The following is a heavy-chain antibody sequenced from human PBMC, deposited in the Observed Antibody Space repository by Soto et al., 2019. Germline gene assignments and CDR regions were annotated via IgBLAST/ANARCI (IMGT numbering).Heavy chain of an antibody. V-gene: IGHV5-51*01. D-gene: IGHD6-6*01. J-gene: IGHJ6*02. CDR2: IYPGDSDT. CDR1: GYSFTSYW. CDR3: ARWAARPGGDHYGMAF. Sequence: GAALKISCEGSGYSFTSYWICWVRQMPGKGLEWMGIIYPGDSDTRYSPSFQGQVTISADKSISTAYLQWSSLKASDTAMFYCARWAARPGGDHYGMAFWGQGTTVPVSS.